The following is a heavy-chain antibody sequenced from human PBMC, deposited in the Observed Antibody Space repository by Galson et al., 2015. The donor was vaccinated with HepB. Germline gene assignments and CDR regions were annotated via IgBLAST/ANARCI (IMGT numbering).Heavy chain of an antibody. Sequence: SETLSLTCTVSGGSISSSSYYWGWIRQPPGKGLEWIGSIYSRGSTYYNPSLKSRVTISVDTSKNQFSLKLSSVTAADTAVYYCASGYSYGLSGVWGQGTLVTVSS. CDR2: IYSRGST. CDR3: ASGYSYGLSGV. V-gene: IGHV4-39*07. D-gene: IGHD5-18*01. J-gene: IGHJ4*02. CDR1: GGSISSSSYY.